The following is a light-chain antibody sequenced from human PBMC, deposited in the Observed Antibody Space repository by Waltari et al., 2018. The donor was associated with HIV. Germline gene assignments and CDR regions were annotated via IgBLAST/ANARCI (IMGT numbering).Light chain of an antibody. CDR2: QDT. CDR3: QAWDSSAAGV. CDR1: KLGDKY. J-gene: IGLJ1*01. Sequence: SYELTQPPSVSVSPGQTANITCSGDKLGDKYSYWYQQKPGQSPALVIYQDTKRPSGIPERFSGSNSGNTATLTISGTQAMDEADYFCQAWDSSAAGVFGSGTKVTVL. V-gene: IGLV3-1*01.